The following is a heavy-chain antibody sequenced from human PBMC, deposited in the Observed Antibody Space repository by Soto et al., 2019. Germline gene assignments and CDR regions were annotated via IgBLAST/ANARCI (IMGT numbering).Heavy chain of an antibody. CDR1: GFTISTHG. J-gene: IGHJ4*02. V-gene: IGHV3-23*01. CDR2: ISGSGGST. Sequence: EVQLLESGGDLVQPGGSLSLSCAVSGFTISTHGMSWVRQAPGKGMEWVSGISGSGGSTYYADSVKGRFTISRDNSKNTLYLHMNSLRAEDTAAYYCVKIERYSSELPLIWGQGTLVTVSS. CDR3: VKIERYSSELPLI. D-gene: IGHD6-19*01.